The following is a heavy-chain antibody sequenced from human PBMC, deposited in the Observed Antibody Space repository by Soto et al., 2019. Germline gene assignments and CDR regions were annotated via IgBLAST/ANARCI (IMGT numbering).Heavy chain of an antibody. CDR3: ARTGYSSGWYFDY. Sequence: SETLSLTCTVSGGSISGYYWSWIRQPPGKGLECIGYMYYSGSTNYNPSLKSRVTISIDTSKNQFSLKLSSVTAADTAVYYCARTGYSSGWYFDYWGQGTLVTVSS. D-gene: IGHD6-19*01. J-gene: IGHJ4*02. CDR2: MYYSGST. CDR1: GGSISGYY. V-gene: IGHV4-59*01.